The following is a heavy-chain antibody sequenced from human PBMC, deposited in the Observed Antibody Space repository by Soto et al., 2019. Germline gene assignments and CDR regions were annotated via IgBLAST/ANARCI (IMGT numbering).Heavy chain of an antibody. V-gene: IGHV1-46*03. J-gene: IGHJ6*03. CDR3: ARARTIFGVPYYYMDV. CDR1: RYAFTSSY. D-gene: IGHD3-3*01. CDR2: INPSGGST. Sequence: SSKESRYAFTSSYMHWVRQSPRKGLEWMGIINPSGGSTSYAQKFQGRVTMTRDTSTSTVYMELSSLRSEDTAVYYCARARTIFGVPYYYMDVWGKGTTVTVSS.